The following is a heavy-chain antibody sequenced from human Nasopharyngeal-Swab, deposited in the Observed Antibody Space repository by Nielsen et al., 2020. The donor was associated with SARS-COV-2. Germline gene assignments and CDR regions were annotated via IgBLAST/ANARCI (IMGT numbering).Heavy chain of an antibody. J-gene: IGHJ5*02. D-gene: IGHD6-25*01. CDR2: INPSGGNT. Sequence: WVRQAPGQGLEWMGIINPSGGNTSYAQKFQGRVTITRDTSTSTVYMELSSLRSEDTAVYYCARVLAAAGYNWFDPWGQGTLVTVSS. V-gene: IGHV1-46*01. CDR3: ARVLAAAGYNWFDP.